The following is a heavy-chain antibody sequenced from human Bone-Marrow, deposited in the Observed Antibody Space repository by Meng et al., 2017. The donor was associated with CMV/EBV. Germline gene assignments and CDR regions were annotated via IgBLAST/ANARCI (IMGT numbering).Heavy chain of an antibody. CDR2: ISSSSSYI. D-gene: IGHD2-21*01. Sequence: GESLKISCAASGFTFSSYSMNWVRQAPGKGLGWVSSISSSSSYIYYADSVKGRFTISRDNAKNSLYLQMNSLRAEDTAVYYCAREWDAYCGGDCYMGAGYWGQGTLVTVSS. V-gene: IGHV3-21*01. CDR3: AREWDAYCGGDCYMGAGY. CDR1: GFTFSSYS. J-gene: IGHJ4*01.